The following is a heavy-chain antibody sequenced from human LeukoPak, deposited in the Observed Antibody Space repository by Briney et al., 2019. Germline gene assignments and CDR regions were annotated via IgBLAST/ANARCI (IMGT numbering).Heavy chain of an antibody. D-gene: IGHD1-26*01. V-gene: IGHV4-34*01. J-gene: IGHJ5*02. CDR3: ARGATGRFDP. Sequence: SETLSLTCTVSGGSISGYYWSWIRQPPGKGLEWIGEINHSGSTNYNPSLKSRVTISVDTSKNQFSLKLSSVTAADTAVYYCARGATGRFDPWGQGTLVTVSS. CDR1: GGSISGYY. CDR2: INHSGST.